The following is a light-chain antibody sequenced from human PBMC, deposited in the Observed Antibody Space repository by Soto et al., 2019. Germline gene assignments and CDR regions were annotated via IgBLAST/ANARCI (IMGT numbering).Light chain of an antibody. Sequence: EVVMTQSPATLSVSPGARATLSCRASQSVSSNLAWYQQKPGQAPRLLIYGASSRATGIPDRFSGIVSGTDFTLTISSLEPEDFAVYYGQQRSNWPPITFGQGTRLEIK. CDR1: QSVSSN. CDR3: QQRSNWPPIT. J-gene: IGKJ5*01. CDR2: GAS. V-gene: IGKV3-11*01.